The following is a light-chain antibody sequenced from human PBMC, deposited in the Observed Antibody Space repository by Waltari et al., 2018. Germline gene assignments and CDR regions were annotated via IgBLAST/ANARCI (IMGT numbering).Light chain of an antibody. Sequence: DIQMTQSPPSLSASVGDRVTTSCRASQSISNNLNWYQQKAGKAPKLLIYAASSLQSGVPSRFSGSGSGSDFTLTILSLQPDDFATYYCQQRYSTPPRTFGQGTKVENK. V-gene: IGKV1-39*01. CDR3: QQRYSTPPRT. CDR1: QSISNN. CDR2: AAS. J-gene: IGKJ1*01.